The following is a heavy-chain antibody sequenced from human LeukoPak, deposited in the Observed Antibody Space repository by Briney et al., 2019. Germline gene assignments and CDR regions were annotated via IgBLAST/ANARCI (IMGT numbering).Heavy chain of an antibody. J-gene: IGHJ6*03. Sequence: GGSLRLSCAASGFTFSSYSMNWVRQAPGKGLECVSYISSSSSTIYYADSVKGRFTISRDNAKNSLYLQMNSLRAEDTAVYYCARDRGSEQQLVTYYYYYMDVRGKGTTVTVSS. CDR3: ARDRGSEQQLVTYYYYYMDV. V-gene: IGHV3-48*01. D-gene: IGHD6-13*01. CDR1: GFTFSSYS. CDR2: ISSSSSTI.